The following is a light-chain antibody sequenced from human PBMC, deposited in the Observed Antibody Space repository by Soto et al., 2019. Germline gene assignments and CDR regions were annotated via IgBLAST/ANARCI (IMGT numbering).Light chain of an antibody. V-gene: IGLV2-8*01. J-gene: IGLJ2*01. Sequence: QSALTQPPSASGSPGQSVTISCTGTSSDVGGYNSVSWYQQHPGKAPKLVIYEVSKRPSGVPDRFSASKSDNTASLTVSGLQAEDDADYYCSSYAGSKNLVFDGGTKVTVL. CDR3: SSYAGSKNLV. CDR2: EVS. CDR1: SSDVGGYNS.